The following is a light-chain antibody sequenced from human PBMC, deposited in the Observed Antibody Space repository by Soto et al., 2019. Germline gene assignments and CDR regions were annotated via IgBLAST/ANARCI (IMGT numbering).Light chain of an antibody. V-gene: IGKV1-39*01. Sequence: GDRVTITCRASQSISSYLNWYQQKPGKAPKLLIYAASSLQSGVPSRFSGSGSGTDFTLTISSLQPEDFATYYCQQSYTTPRTFGQGTKVDIK. CDR2: AAS. CDR1: QSISSY. CDR3: QQSYTTPRT. J-gene: IGKJ1*01.